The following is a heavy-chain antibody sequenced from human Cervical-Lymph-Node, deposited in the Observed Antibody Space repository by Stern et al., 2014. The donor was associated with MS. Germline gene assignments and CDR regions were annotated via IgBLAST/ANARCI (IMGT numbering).Heavy chain of an antibody. CDR3: RAGADAFDV. CDR2: IGTKLGNT. CDR1: GYTFTNYA. D-gene: IGHD6-13*01. V-gene: IGHV1-18*01. Sequence: VQLVESGAEVKKPGASLKVSCKASGYTFTNYAISLVRQAPGQGLEWMGWIGTKLGNTNSAQRFQARVTLATGTSTNAVYMELRSLRAVDTAMYYCRAGADAFDVWGQGTMVTVSS. J-gene: IGHJ3*01.